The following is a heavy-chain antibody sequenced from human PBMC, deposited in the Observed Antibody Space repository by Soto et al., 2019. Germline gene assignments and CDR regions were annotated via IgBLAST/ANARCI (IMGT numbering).Heavy chain of an antibody. Sequence: SEPLSLTRTGFGGSISSYYRSRIRPPPGKGLEWIGYIYYSGSTNYNPSLKSRVTISVDTSKNQFSLKLSSVTAADTAVYYCARQLVGCSGGSCYDWFDPWGQGTLVTVSS. V-gene: IGHV4-59*01. CDR3: ARQLVGCSGGSCYDWFDP. CDR2: IYYSGST. D-gene: IGHD2-15*01. CDR1: GGSISSYY. J-gene: IGHJ5*02.